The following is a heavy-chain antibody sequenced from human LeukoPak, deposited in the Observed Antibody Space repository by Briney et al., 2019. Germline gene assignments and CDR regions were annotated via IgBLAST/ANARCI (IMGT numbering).Heavy chain of an antibody. Sequence: PGGSLRLSCAASGFTFSSYAMHWVRQAPGKGLEWVAVISYDGSNKYYADSVKGRFTISRDNSKNTLYLQMNSLRAEDTAVYYCAAPYYYDSSGYSPTFYFDYWGQGTLVTVSS. CDR1: GFTFSSYA. V-gene: IGHV3-30*04. CDR2: ISYDGSNK. CDR3: AAPYYYDSSGYSPTFYFDY. D-gene: IGHD3-22*01. J-gene: IGHJ4*02.